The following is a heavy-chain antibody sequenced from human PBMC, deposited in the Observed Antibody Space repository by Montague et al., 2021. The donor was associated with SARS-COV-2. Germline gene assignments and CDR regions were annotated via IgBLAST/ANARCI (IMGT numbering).Heavy chain of an antibody. CDR1: GGSMSDHY. Sequence: SETLSLTCTVSGGSMSDHYWAWIRQPPGKGLEWLAYINHSGGINSNASLKSRVSISVDTSKNQFSLKLTSVTAADTAVYYCARAVSVRRDVNGFDPWGQGTLVTVSS. CDR3: ARAVSVRRDVNGFDP. D-gene: IGHD3-10*01. J-gene: IGHJ5*02. V-gene: IGHV4-59*11. CDR2: INHSGGI.